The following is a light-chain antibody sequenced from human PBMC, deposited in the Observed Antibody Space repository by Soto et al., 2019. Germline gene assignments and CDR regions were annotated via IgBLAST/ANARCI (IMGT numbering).Light chain of an antibody. CDR1: SSNIGSNN. J-gene: IGLJ1*01. Sequence: QSVLTQPPSASGTPGQRVTISCSGSSSNIGSNNVNWYQQLPGTAPKLLMFSNNQRPSGVPDRFSGSKSGTSASLAISGLRSDDEADYFCATWDDRLNGFDVFGTGTKVTVL. CDR2: SNN. V-gene: IGLV1-44*01. CDR3: ATWDDRLNGFDV.